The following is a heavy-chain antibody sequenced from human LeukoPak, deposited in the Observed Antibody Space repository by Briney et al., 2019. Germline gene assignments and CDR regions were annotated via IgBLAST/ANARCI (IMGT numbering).Heavy chain of an antibody. CDR3: AKDMYGDFGGVDY. CDR2: IFNSGTST. CDR1: GLTFSTYS. D-gene: IGHD4-17*01. J-gene: IGHJ4*02. Sequence: GGSLRLSCAASGLTFSTYSMTWVRQAPGKGLEWVSVIFNSGTSTYYADSVKGRFTISRDNSKNTLHLQMSSLRAEDTAVYYCAKDMYGDFGGVDYWGQGTLVTVS. V-gene: IGHV3-23*01.